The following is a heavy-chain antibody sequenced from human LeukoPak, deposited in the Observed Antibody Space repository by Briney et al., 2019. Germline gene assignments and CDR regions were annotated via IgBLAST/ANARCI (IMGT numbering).Heavy chain of an antibody. CDR1: DDSFSSHY. J-gene: IGHJ4*02. D-gene: IGHD3-16*01. CDR3: AREGYGIDY. CDR2: ISYSGST. Sequence: PSETLSLTCSVSDDSFSSHYWTWIRQPPGKGLEWIAYISYSGSTNYNPSLESRVTISVDTSKNQFSLKLSSVTAADTAVYYCAREGYGIDYWGQGTLVTVSS. V-gene: IGHV4-59*11.